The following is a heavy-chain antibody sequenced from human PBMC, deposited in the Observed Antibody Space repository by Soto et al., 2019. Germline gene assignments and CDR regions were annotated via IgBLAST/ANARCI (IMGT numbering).Heavy chain of an antibody. V-gene: IGHV3-21*06. CDR1: GFTFTSYT. CDR3: ATARANTTWNFDY. CDR2: ISSSSDYI. J-gene: IGHJ4*02. Sequence: SGGSLRLSCAASGFTFTSYTMNWVRQAPGKGLEWVSSISSSSDYIYYADSMKGRVTISRDNAKNSLFLDMNSLTGEDTAVYYCATARANTTWNFDYWGQGTLVTVSS. D-gene: IGHD2-2*01.